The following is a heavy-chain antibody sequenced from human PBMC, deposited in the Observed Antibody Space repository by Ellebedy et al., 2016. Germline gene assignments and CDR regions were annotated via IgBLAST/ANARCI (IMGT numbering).Heavy chain of an antibody. CDR3: ARGDDYGDYKLNY. CDR2: ISHYTKHI. D-gene: IGHD4-17*01. J-gene: IGHJ4*02. Sequence: GESLKISCEVSGLTFSPYALHWVRQSPGKGLEWVALISHYTKHIYYADSVKGRFTISRDTSKKALYLEMKSLRPEDTGVYFCARGDDYGDYKLNYWGQGTLVSISS. V-gene: IGHV3-30*04. CDR1: GLTFSPYA.